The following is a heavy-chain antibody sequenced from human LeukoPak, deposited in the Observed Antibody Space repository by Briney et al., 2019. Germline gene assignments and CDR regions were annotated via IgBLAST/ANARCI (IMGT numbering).Heavy chain of an antibody. J-gene: IGHJ4*02. D-gene: IGHD3-22*01. V-gene: IGHV3-23*01. CDR1: GFTFSSDA. CDR3: ANGDYYDSSGASPGFDY. CDR2: ISGSGRST. Sequence: RGSLRLSCAASGFTFSSDATSWVCQAPRKRLGWVSAISGSGRSTYYADSVKGRFTISRDNSKNTTYLQMNSLRAEDTAVYYCANGDYYDSSGASPGFDYWGQGTLVTVSS.